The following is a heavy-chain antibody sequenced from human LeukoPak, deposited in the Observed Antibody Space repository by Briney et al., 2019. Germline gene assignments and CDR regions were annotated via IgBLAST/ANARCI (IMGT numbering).Heavy chain of an antibody. J-gene: IGHJ4*02. Sequence: PGGSLRLSCVTSGLTFSSAWMSWVRQAPGKGLEWVGRIKSKVDGGTTDYASPVKGRFTVSRDDSKNTLYLQMNSLKTEDTAVYYCTTDRLTQRPDYWGQGTLVTVSS. CDR2: IKSKVDGGTT. D-gene: IGHD3-16*01. V-gene: IGHV3-15*01. CDR1: GLTFSSAW. CDR3: TTDRLTQRPDY.